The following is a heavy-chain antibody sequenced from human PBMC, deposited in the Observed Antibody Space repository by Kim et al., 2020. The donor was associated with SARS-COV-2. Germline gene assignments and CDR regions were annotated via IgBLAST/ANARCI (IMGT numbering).Heavy chain of an antibody. CDR1: GFTINDHA. J-gene: IGHJ6*02. V-gene: IGHV3-9*01. CDR3: TKGELAGDADV. Sequence: GGSLRLSCIASGFTINDHAMHWVRQAPGKGLEWVSGIMWSGGGTCYADSVRGRFTTSIDKAKNSLYLQMNSLRLEDTAVYYCTKGELAGDADVWC. D-gene: IGHD4-17*01. CDR2: IMWSGGGT.